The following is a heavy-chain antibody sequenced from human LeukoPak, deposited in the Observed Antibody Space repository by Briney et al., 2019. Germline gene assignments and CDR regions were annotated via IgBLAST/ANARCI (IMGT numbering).Heavy chain of an antibody. CDR1: GFTFSSYA. D-gene: IGHD3-22*01. CDR2: ISGSGGTT. Sequence: GGSLRLSCAASGFTFSSYAMSWVRQAPGKGLEWVSAISGSGGTTYYADSVKGRFTISRDNSKNTLYLQMNSLRVEDTAAYYCARGGGTMIVVFFDSWGQGTLVTVSS. CDR3: ARGGGTMIVVFFDS. V-gene: IGHV3-23*01. J-gene: IGHJ4*02.